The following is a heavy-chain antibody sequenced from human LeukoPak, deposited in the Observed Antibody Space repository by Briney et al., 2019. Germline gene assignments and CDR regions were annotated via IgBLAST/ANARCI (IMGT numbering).Heavy chain of an antibody. CDR3: ARSNSSLDAFDF. Sequence: SETLSLTCTVSGDSFSFYYWSWIRQPAGKGLEWIGLIYTSGNTNYNPSLKSRVTMSVDTSKNQFSLKLSSVTAADTAVYYCARSNSSLDAFDFWGQGTMVTVSS. V-gene: IGHV4-4*07. CDR1: GDSFSFYY. D-gene: IGHD6-13*01. CDR2: IYTSGNT. J-gene: IGHJ3*01.